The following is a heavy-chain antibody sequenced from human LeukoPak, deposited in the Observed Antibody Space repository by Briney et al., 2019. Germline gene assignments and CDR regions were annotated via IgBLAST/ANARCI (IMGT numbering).Heavy chain of an antibody. CDR2: ISNDGGGT. CDR3: AKGSSGYFFDL. V-gene: IGHV3-23*01. CDR1: GFIFNNYG. Sequence: PGGSPRLSCTASGFIFNNYGLIWVRQAPGKGLEWVSAISNDGGGTNYADFVKGRFTISRDNSKNTLFLQMNSLRAEDTALYYCAKGSSGYFFDLWGQGTLVTVSS. J-gene: IGHJ4*02. D-gene: IGHD3-22*01.